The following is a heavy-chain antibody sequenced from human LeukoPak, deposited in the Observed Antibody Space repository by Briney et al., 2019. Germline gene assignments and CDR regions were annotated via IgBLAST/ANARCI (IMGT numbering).Heavy chain of an antibody. Sequence: PGGSLRLSCAASVFTFGDYAMHWGRRAPGKGLEWVSGISWNSGSIGYAGWVKGRFTISRDNAKNSVYPQMNSLRAEDTALYYCAKDADSGYYYDSSGYRFDYWGQGTLVTVSS. V-gene: IGHV3-9*01. CDR3: AKDADSGYYYDSSGYRFDY. J-gene: IGHJ4*02. D-gene: IGHD3-22*01. CDR2: ISWNSGSI. CDR1: VFTFGDYA.